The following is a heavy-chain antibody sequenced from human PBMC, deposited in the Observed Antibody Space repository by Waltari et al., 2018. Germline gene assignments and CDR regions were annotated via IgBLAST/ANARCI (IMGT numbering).Heavy chain of an antibody. CDR2: INPNSGGT. Sequence: QVQLVQSGAEVKKPGASVKVSCKASGYTFHGYYMHWVRQAHGQGHEWMGWINPNSGGTNYAQKFQGRVTMTRDTSISTAYMELSRLRSDDTAVYYCARDMSGDIAARLFDYWGQGTLVTVSS. V-gene: IGHV1-2*02. CDR1: GYTFHGYY. J-gene: IGHJ4*02. D-gene: IGHD6-6*01. CDR3: ARDMSGDIAARLFDY.